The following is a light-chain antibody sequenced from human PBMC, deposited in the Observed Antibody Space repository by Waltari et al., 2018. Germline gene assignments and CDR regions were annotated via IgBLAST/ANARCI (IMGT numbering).Light chain of an antibody. CDR3: QQSYTSPWT. J-gene: IGKJ1*01. CDR1: QSISTY. V-gene: IGKV1-39*01. Sequence: DIQMTQSPSSLSASVGDRVTITCRASQSISTYLNWYQQIPGQAPKLLIYATSNLQSGVPSRLSGSGSGTDFTLTISSLQPEEFSSYYCQQSYTSPWTFGQGTRVEIK. CDR2: ATS.